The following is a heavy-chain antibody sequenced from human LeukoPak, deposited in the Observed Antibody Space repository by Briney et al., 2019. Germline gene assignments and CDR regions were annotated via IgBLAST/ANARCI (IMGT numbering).Heavy chain of an antibody. CDR1: GFTFDGYG. CDR3: ARDLGHCSGGSCSYYFDY. Sequence: GGSLRLSCAASGFTFDGYGMSWVRQAPGKGLEWVSGINWNGGSTGYADSVKGRFTISRDNAKNSLYLQMNSLRAEDTALYYCARDLGHCSGGSCSYYFDYWGQGTLVTVSS. CDR2: INWNGGST. D-gene: IGHD2-15*01. V-gene: IGHV3-20*04. J-gene: IGHJ4*02.